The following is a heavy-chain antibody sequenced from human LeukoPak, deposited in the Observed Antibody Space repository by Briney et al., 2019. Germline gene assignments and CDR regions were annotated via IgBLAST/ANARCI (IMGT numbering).Heavy chain of an antibody. J-gene: IGHJ3*02. CDR2: IYYSGST. CDR3: ARVLMAGADAFDI. Sequence: SETLSLTCTVSGGSISSSSYYWSWIRQPPGKGLEWIGYIYYSGSTNYNPSLKSRVTISVDTSKNQFSLKLSSVTAADTAVYYCARVLMAGADAFDIWGQGTMVTVSS. V-gene: IGHV4-61*01. CDR1: GGSISSSSYY. D-gene: IGHD5-24*01.